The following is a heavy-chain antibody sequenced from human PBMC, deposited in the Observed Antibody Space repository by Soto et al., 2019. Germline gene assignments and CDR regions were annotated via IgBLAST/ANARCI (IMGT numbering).Heavy chain of an antibody. CDR3: AGEKITFLFDY. J-gene: IGHJ4*02. Sequence: QVQLQQWGAGLLKPSETLSLTCAVYGGSFSGYYWTWIRQPPGTGLEWYGEINHSGSTNYNPARKTCVYISVATSKHQFALKRMSVVAPDRCVYYGAGEKITFLFDYWGQGTLVTVSA. CDR2: INHSGST. CDR1: GGSFSGYY. D-gene: IGHD3-10*01. V-gene: IGHV4-34*01.